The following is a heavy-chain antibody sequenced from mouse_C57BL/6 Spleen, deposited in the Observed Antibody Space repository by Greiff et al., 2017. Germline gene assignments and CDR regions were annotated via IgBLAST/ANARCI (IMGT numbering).Heavy chain of an antibody. V-gene: IGHV5-9*01. D-gene: IGHD4-1*01. CDR3: ARNWALDY. Sequence: VQLVESGGGLVKPGGSLKLSCAASGFTFSSYTMSWVRQTPEKRLEWVATISGGGGNTYYPDSVKGRFTISRDNAKNTLYLQMSSLRSEDTALYYCARNWALDYWGQGTTLTVSS. CDR1: GFTFSSYT. CDR2: ISGGGGNT. J-gene: IGHJ2*01.